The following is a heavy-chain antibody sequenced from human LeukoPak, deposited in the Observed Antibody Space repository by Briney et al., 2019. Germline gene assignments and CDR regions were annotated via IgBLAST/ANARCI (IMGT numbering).Heavy chain of an antibody. CDR3: ARDRGIAVVIPLYYFDY. CDR1: GFSVNNYW. CDR2: IKTAGTST. D-gene: IGHD3-22*01. V-gene: IGHV3-74*01. Sequence: GGSLRLSCVASGFSVNNYWMHWVRQAPGKGLVWVSHIKTAGTSTEYADSVKGRVTISRDDAKNTLYLQMNSLRAEDTAVYYCARDRGIAVVIPLYYFDYRGQGTLVTVSS. J-gene: IGHJ4*02.